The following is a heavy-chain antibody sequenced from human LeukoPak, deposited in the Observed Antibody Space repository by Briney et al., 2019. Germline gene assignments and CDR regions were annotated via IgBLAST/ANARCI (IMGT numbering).Heavy chain of an antibody. CDR1: LFTLISYI. V-gene: IGHV3-21*01. J-gene: IGHJ6*03. Sequence: GGSLRDSPVASLFTLISYIINGVRPALGRRGWWVSSMSKSSSYIYYADSVKGRFTMSRDNAKNSLYLQMNSLRAEDTAVYYCARDSIAVAGTSCADMDVWGKGTTVTVSS. CDR2: MSKSSSYI. D-gene: IGHD6-19*01. CDR3: ARDSIAVAGTSCADMDV.